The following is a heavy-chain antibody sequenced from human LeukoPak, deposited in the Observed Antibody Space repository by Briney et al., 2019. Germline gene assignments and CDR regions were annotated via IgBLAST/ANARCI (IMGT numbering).Heavy chain of an antibody. CDR2: ISSSSSYI. CDR3: ARDWHYYDSSGYLLN. CDR1: GFTFSSYS. Sequence: PGGSLRLSCAASGFTFSSYSMNWVRQAPGKGLEWVSSISSSSSYIYYADSVKGRFTISRDNAKNSLYLQMNSLRAEDTAVYYCARDWHYYDSSGYLLNWGQGTLVTVSS. V-gene: IGHV3-21*01. D-gene: IGHD3-22*01. J-gene: IGHJ4*02.